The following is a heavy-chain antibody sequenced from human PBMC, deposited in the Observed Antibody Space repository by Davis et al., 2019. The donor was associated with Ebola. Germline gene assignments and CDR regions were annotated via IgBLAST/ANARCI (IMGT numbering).Heavy chain of an antibody. V-gene: IGHV1-8*02. J-gene: IGHJ6*02. CDR1: GYTFTSYG. CDR3: ARRPSIAVAGRGYYGMDV. D-gene: IGHD6-19*01. CDR2: MNPNSGNT. Sequence: ASVKVSCKASGYTFTSYGISWVRQAPGQGLEWMGWMNPNSGNTGYAQKFQGRVTMTRDTSTSTVYMELSSLRSEDTAVYYCARRPSIAVAGRGYYGMDVWGQGTTVTVSS.